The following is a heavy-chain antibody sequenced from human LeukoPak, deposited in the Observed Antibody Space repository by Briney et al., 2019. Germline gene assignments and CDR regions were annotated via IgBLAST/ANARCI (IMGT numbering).Heavy chain of an antibody. CDR3: AKDRETTGYEH. Sequence: GGSLRLSCAASGFTFGGYAMHWVRQAPGKGLEWVSFVTGDGSSTYYADSVKARFTISRDNSKNSLYLQMNSLRIEDTALYYCAKDRETTGYEHWGQGTLVTVSS. CDR2: VTGDGSST. D-gene: IGHD3-9*01. V-gene: IGHV3-43*02. J-gene: IGHJ1*01. CDR1: GFTFGGYA.